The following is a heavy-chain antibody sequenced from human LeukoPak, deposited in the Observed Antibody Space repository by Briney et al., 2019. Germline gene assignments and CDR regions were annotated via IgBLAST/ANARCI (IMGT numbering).Heavy chain of an antibody. D-gene: IGHD3-16*01. V-gene: IGHV4-59*11. J-gene: IGHJ4*02. CDR2: IYYSGST. CDR1: GGSISSHY. CDR3: ARDVWGEATDG. Sequence: PSETLSLTCTVSGGSISSHYWSWIRQPPGKGLEWIGYIYYSGSTNYNPSLKSRVTISVDTSKNQFSLKLSSVTAADTAVYYCARDVWGEATDGWGQGTLVTVSS.